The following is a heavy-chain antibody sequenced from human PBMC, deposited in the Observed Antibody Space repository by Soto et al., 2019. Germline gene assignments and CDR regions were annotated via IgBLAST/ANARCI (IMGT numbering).Heavy chain of an antibody. Sequence: EVQLVESGGGLVKPGGSLRLSCAASGFTFSSYSMNWVRQAPGKGLEWVSSISSSSSYIYYADSVKGRFTISRDNAKNSLYLQMNSLRAEDTAVYYCARVPGGDSGYDLSPKDYWGQGTLVTVSS. CDR1: GFTFSSYS. CDR3: ARVPGGDSGYDLSPKDY. V-gene: IGHV3-21*01. D-gene: IGHD5-12*01. CDR2: ISSSSSYI. J-gene: IGHJ4*02.